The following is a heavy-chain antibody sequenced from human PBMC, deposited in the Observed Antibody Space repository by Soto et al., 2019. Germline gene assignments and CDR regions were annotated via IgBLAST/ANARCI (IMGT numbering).Heavy chain of an antibody. J-gene: IGHJ5*02. CDR1: GGSISSYY. V-gene: IGHV4-4*07. Sequence: SETLSLTLTVSGGSISSYYWSWIRQPAGKGLEWIGRIYTSGSTNYNPSLKGRVTMSVDTSKNQFSLELSSVTAADTAVYYCARADLWSGYSNWFDPWGQGTLVTVSS. D-gene: IGHD3-3*01. CDR2: IYTSGST. CDR3: ARADLWSGYSNWFDP.